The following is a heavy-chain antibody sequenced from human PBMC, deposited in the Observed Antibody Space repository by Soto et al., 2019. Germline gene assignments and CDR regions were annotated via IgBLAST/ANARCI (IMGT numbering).Heavy chain of an antibody. J-gene: IGHJ6*02. CDR2: IYPGDSDT. V-gene: IGHV5-51*01. CDR3: AASIFYYGMDV. CDR1: GYAFTNYW. Sequence: GESLKISCKGSGYAFTNYWIGWVRQMPGKGLEWMGIIYPGDSDTKYNPSFQGQVTISADKSITTTYLQWSSLKASDTAIYYCAASIFYYGMDVWGQGTTVTVSS.